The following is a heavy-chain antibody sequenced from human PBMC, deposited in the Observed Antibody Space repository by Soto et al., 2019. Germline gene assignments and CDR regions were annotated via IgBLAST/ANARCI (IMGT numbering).Heavy chain of an antibody. V-gene: IGHV4-59*08. CDR1: CVSINNYY. J-gene: IGHJ4*02. CDR3: AKVVSGGHFDY. CDR2: IYYTGST. D-gene: IGHD6-25*01. Sequence: AETLSLTCTVSCVSINNYYWTWIRQPPGKRLEWIGAIYYTGSTTYNPSLRSRVTFSVDTSKNQFYLSMTSVTAADTAVYFCAKVVSGGHFDYWGQGTLVTVSS.